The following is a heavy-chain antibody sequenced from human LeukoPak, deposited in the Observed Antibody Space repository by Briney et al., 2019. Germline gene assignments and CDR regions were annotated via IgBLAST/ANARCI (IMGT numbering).Heavy chain of an antibody. V-gene: IGHV3-11*04. CDR2: ISRSGSTK. CDR1: GFTFSDYN. CDR3: AELGITMIGGV. J-gene: IGHJ6*04. D-gene: IGHD3-10*02. Sequence: GGSLRLSCAASGFTFSDYNMRWIRQAPGKGLEWVSSISRSGSTKYYADSVKGRFTISRDNAKNSLYLQMSSLRAEDTAVYYCAELGITMIGGVWGKGTTVTISS.